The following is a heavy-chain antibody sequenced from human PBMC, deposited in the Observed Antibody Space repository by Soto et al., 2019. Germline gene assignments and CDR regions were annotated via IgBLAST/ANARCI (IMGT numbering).Heavy chain of an antibody. CDR2: INSDGSVS. Sequence: EVQLVESGGGLVQPGGSLRLSCAASGFTFSNYWMYWVRQAPGKGLEWVSRINSDGSVSSHADSVRGRLTISRDNVKNTLYLHMDSLIAEDTAVYFCARGDCVGGTCYSLAGSFYYDMDVWGKGTTVTVFS. D-gene: IGHD2-15*01. CDR3: ARGDCVGGTCYSLAGSFYYDMDV. J-gene: IGHJ6*03. CDR1: GFTFSNYW. V-gene: IGHV3-74*02.